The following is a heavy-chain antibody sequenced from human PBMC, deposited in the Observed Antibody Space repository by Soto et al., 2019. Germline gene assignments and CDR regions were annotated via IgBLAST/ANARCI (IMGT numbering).Heavy chain of an antibody. Sequence: GDSLKLSCQGSGYSFASYWIGWVLQMPGKDLEWMGIIYPGDSDTRYSPSFQGQVTISADKSLRTAYLQWTSLKASDTALYYCARTRSFTLGFYYDGMDVWGQGTTVTVS. CDR1: GYSFASYW. D-gene: IGHD6-6*01. J-gene: IGHJ6*02. CDR2: IYPGDSDT. CDR3: ARTRSFTLGFYYDGMDV. V-gene: IGHV5-51*01.